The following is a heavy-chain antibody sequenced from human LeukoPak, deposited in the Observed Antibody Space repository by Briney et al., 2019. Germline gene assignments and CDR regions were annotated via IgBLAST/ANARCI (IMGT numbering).Heavy chain of an antibody. CDR2: ISAYDGDT. CDR1: GYSFTSYG. J-gene: IGHJ4*02. Sequence: VSVKVSCKASGYSFTSYGISWVRQAPGQGLEWMGWISAYDGDTKYAQKLKGRVTMTTDTSTNTAYMELRSLRSDDTAVYYCARDTTAYSSDWYVLHYWGQGTLVTVSS. V-gene: IGHV1-18*01. D-gene: IGHD6-19*01. CDR3: ARDTTAYSSDWYVLHY.